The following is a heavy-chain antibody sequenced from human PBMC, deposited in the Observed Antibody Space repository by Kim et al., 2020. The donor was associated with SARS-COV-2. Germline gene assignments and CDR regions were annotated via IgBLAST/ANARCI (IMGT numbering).Heavy chain of an antibody. Sequence: GGSLRLSCAASGFTFSSYSMNWVRQAPGKGLEWVSYISSSSSTIYYADSVKGRFTISRDNAKNSLYLQMNSLRDEDTAVYYCASSPPGLYGGNSVVDYWGQGTLVTVSS. V-gene: IGHV3-48*02. D-gene: IGHD2-21*02. J-gene: IGHJ4*02. CDR2: ISSSSSTI. CDR1: GFTFSSYS. CDR3: ASSPPGLYGGNSVVDY.